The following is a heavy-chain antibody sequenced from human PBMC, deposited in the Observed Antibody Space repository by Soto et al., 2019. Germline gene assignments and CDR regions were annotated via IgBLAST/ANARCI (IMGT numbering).Heavy chain of an antibody. V-gene: IGHV3-23*01. CDR2: ISGSGGST. Sequence: PGGSLRLSCAASGFTFSSYAMSWVRQAPGKGLEWVSAISGSGGSTYYADSVKGRFTISRDNSKNTLYLQMNSLRAEDTAVYYCAKDRLGYCSSTSCPHDYWGQGTLVTVSS. J-gene: IGHJ4*02. CDR3: AKDRLGYCSSTSCPHDY. CDR1: GFTFSSYA. D-gene: IGHD2-2*01.